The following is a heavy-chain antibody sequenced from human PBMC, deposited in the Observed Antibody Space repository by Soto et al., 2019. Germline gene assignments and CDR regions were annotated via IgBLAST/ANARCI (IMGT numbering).Heavy chain of an antibody. CDR2: SSGYNGNR. Sequence: QVQLVQSGVEVKKPGASVNVSCKASGYTFTRYGIAWVRQAPGQGLEWMGWSSGYNGNRNYVEKFQGRLSMTTDTSTSTAYMALRSLRSDDTAVYYCAKIAGFGIVLGGKGVDPWGQGTLVTVSS. D-gene: IGHD3-3*01. CDR1: GYTFTRYG. J-gene: IGHJ5*02. CDR3: AKIAGFGIVLGGKGVDP. V-gene: IGHV1-18*01.